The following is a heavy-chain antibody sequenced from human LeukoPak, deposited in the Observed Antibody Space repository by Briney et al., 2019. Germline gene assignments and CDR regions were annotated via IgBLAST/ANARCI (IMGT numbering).Heavy chain of an antibody. D-gene: IGHD5-24*01. J-gene: IGHJ4*02. V-gene: IGHV3-48*03. CDR1: GSTFSSYV. CDR3: AREGMATTVDY. CDR2: ISSSGSTI. Sequence: GGSLRLSCAASGSTFSSYVMNWVRQAPGKGLEWVSYISSSGSTIYYADSVKGRFTISRDNAKNSLYLQMNSLRAEDTAVYYCAREGMATTVDYWGQGTLVTVSS.